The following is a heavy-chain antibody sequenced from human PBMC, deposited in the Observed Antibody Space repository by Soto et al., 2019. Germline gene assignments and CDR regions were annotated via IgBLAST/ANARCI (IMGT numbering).Heavy chain of an antibody. V-gene: IGHV3-13*01. Sequence: GSLRLSCAASGFTFSSYDMHWVRQATGKGLEWVSAIGTAGDTYYPGSVKGRFTISRENAKNSLYLQMNSLRAGDTAVYYCARSKGYYYYYYMDVWGKGTTVTVSS. CDR3: ARSKGYYYYYYMDV. J-gene: IGHJ6*03. D-gene: IGHD4-4*01. CDR2: IGTAGDT. CDR1: GFTFSSYD.